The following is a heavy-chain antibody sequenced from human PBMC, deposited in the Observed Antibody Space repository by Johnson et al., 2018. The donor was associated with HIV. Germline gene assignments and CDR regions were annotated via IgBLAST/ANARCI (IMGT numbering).Heavy chain of an antibody. D-gene: IGHD6-6*01. V-gene: IGHV3-30*02. Sequence: QVQLVESGGGVVQPGGSLRLSCAASGFTFSSYGMHWVRQAPGKGLEWVAFIRYDGSNKYYADSVKGRFTISRDNSKNTLYLQMNSLRAEDTALYYCAKVHSSSSLNGAFDIWGQGTMVTVSS. J-gene: IGHJ3*02. CDR1: GFTFSSYG. CDR3: AKVHSSSSLNGAFDI. CDR2: IRYDGSNK.